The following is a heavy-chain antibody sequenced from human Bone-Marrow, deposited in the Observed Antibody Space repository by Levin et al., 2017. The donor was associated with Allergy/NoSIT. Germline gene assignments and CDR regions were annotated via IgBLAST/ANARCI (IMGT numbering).Heavy chain of an antibody. CDR3: ATEFVDSTDYYKF. CDR1: GYTFTELS. D-gene: IGHD3-22*01. CDR2: FDPEDGEV. V-gene: IGHV1-24*01. Sequence: GGSLRLSCKVSGYTFTELSMHWVRQAPGKGLEWMGGFDPEDGEVIYAQRFKGRVTMTEDISTDIGYMELSGLRPEDTAMYYCATEFVDSTDYYKFWGQGTLVTVSS. J-gene: IGHJ4*02.